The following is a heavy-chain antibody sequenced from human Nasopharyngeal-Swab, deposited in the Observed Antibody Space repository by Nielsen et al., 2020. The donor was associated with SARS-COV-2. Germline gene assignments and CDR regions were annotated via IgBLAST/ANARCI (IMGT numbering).Heavy chain of an antibody. V-gene: IGHV3-23*01. CDR2: IRGSGGRT. CDR3: AKAYDTLERIAVAGY. Sequence: GESLKISCAASRFTFSSYAMSWVRQAPGKGLEWVSAIRGSGGRTYYADSVKGRFTISRDNSKNTLYLQMNSLRAEDTDVYYCAKAYDTLERIAVAGYWGQGTLVTVSS. J-gene: IGHJ4*02. CDR1: RFTFSSYA. D-gene: IGHD6-19*01.